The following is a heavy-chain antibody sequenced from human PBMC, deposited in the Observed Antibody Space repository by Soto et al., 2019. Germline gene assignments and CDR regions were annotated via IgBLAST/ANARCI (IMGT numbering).Heavy chain of an antibody. V-gene: IGHV3-21*01. CDR1: GFTFSEYN. CDR2: ISGSSTYI. CDR3: ARDFTFGKYPFDY. D-gene: IGHD3-10*01. Sequence: KPGGSLRLSCTTSGFTFSEYNMNWVRQAPGKGLEWVSCISGSSTYIYYADSVRGRFTISRDNAKNSLFLQIDNLRAEDTAVYYCARDFTFGKYPFDYWGHGTLVTVSS. J-gene: IGHJ4*01.